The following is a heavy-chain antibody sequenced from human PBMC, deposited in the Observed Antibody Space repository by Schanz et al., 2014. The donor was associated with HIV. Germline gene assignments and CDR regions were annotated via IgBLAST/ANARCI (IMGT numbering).Heavy chain of an antibody. D-gene: IGHD6-19*01. CDR2: FNVMLSKI. CDR3: ASGRRSGIGWRMDV. J-gene: IGHJ6*02. Sequence: VQLVQSGAEVKKPGSSVTVSCKASGGTFRSNAITWVRQAPGQGLEWIGHFNVMLSKINSAQKFQGRVSMTADPSTNTAYMEMRGLRFEDTAVYYCASGRRSGIGWRMDVWGQGTTVSVSS. CDR1: GGTFRSNA. V-gene: IGHV1-69*01.